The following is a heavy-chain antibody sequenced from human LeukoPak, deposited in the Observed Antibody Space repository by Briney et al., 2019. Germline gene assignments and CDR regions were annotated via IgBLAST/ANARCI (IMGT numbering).Heavy chain of an antibody. J-gene: IGHJ3*02. V-gene: IGHV1-69*05. CDR1: GGTFSSYA. CDR3: AREIASSMIVVVITTGGAFYI. CDR2: IIPIFGTA. Sequence: SVKVSCKASGGTFSSYAISWVRQAPGQGLECMGRIIPIFGTANYAQKFQGRVTITTDESTSTAYMELSSLRSEDTAVYYCAREIASSMIVVVITTGGAFYIWGQGTMVTVSS. D-gene: IGHD3-22*01.